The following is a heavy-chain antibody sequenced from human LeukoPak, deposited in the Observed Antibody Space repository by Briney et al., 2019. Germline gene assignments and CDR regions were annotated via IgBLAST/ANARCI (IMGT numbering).Heavy chain of an antibody. CDR3: AKDRPIAAAGLFDY. V-gene: IGHV3-23*01. J-gene: IGHJ4*02. Sequence: ETLSLTCAVYGGSFSGYYWSWVRQAPGKGLEWVSAISGSGGSTYYADSVKGRFTISRDNSKNTLYLQMNSLRAEDTAVYYCAKDRPIAAAGLFDYWGQGTLVTVSS. CDR2: ISGSGGST. CDR1: GGSFSGYY. D-gene: IGHD6-13*01.